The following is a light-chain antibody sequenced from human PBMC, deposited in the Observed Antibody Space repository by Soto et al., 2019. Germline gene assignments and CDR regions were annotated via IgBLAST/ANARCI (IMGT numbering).Light chain of an antibody. CDR3: CSFAGNYIYV. Sequence: QSVLTQPRSVSGSPGQSVTISCTGTSIDVGDSDFVSWYQQHPGKAPKLMIYVVTKRPSGVPDRFSGSKSGNTASLTISGLQSEDEADYYCCSFAGNYIYVFGTGTKVTVL. CDR1: SIDVGDSDF. CDR2: VVT. J-gene: IGLJ1*01. V-gene: IGLV2-11*01.